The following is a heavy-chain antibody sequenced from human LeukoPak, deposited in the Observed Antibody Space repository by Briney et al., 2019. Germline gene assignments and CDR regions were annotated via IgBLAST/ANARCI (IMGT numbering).Heavy chain of an antibody. CDR1: GGSTSSYY. Sequence: PSETLSLTCTVSGGSTSSYYWNWIRQPPGKGLEWIGYIYYSGSTNYNPSLKSRVTISVDTSKNQFSLKLSSVTAADTAVYYCAGASYQRGYYFDYWGQGTLVTVSS. V-gene: IGHV4-59*01. J-gene: IGHJ4*02. D-gene: IGHD2-2*01. CDR2: IYYSGST. CDR3: AGASYQRGYYFDY.